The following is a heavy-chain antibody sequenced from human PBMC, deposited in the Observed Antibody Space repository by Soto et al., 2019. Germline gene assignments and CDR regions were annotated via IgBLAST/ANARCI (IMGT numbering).Heavy chain of an antibody. CDR2: ISSSGSTI. CDR3: ARESRFLEWLSLNWFDP. V-gene: IGHV3-48*02. CDR1: GFTFSSYA. J-gene: IGHJ5*02. D-gene: IGHD3-3*01. Sequence: PGGSLRLSCAASGFTFSSYAMSWVRQAPGKGLEWVSYISSSGSTIYYADSVKGRFTISRDNAKNSLYLQMNSLRDEDTAVYYCARESRFLEWLSLNWFDPWGQGTLVTVSS.